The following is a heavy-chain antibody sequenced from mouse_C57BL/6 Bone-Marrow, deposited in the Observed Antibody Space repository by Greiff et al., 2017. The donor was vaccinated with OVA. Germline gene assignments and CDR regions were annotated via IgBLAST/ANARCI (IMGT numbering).Heavy chain of an antibody. CDR1: GYTFTEYT. V-gene: IGHV1-62-2*01. J-gene: IGHJ3*01. CDR3: ARHGPIYYDYDEGFAY. Sequence: QVQLQQSGAELVKPGAPVKLSCKASGYTFTEYTIHWVKQRSGQGLEWIGWFYPGSGSIRYNEKFKDKATLPADKSSSTVYMELSRLTSEDSAVYFCARHGPIYYDYDEGFAYWGQGTLVTVSA. D-gene: IGHD2-4*01. CDR2: FYPGSGSI.